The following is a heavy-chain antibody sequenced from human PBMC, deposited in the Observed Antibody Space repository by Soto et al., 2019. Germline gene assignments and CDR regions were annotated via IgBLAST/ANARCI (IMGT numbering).Heavy chain of an antibody. CDR3: ARYFGGMDRSYDAFDI. CDR2: ISAYNGNT. CDR1: GYTFTSYG. V-gene: IGHV1-18*04. J-gene: IGHJ3*02. Sequence: QVQLVQSGAEVKKPGASVKVSCKASGYTFTSYGISWVRQAPGQGLEWMGWISAYNGNTNYAQKLQGRVTITTDTSTSTDYMELRRLRSDDTAVYYCARYFGGMDRSYDAFDIWGQGTMVTVSS. D-gene: IGHD2-15*01.